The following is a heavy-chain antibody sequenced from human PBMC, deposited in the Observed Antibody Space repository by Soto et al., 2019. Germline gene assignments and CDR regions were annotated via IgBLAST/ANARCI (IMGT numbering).Heavy chain of an antibody. Sequence: AASVKLSCKASGGTFSSYAISWVRQAPGQGLVWMGGIIPIFGTANYAQKFQGRVTITADESTSTAYMELSSLRSEDTAVYYCAIRNYQVHYYYGMDVWGQGTTVTVSS. CDR3: AIRNYQVHYYYGMDV. J-gene: IGHJ6*02. CDR1: GGTFSSYA. V-gene: IGHV1-69*13. CDR2: IIPIFGTA. D-gene: IGHD2-2*01.